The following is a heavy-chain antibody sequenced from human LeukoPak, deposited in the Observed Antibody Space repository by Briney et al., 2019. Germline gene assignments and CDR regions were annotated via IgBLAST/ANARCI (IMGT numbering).Heavy chain of an antibody. CDR1: GFTFDDYA. Sequence: GGSLRLSCAASGFTFDDYAMHWVRQAPGKGLEWVSGISWNSGSIGCADSVKGRFTISRDNAKNSLYLQMNSLRAEDTALYYCAKDSGWFGERYYFDYWGQGTLVTVSS. D-gene: IGHD3-10*01. V-gene: IGHV3-9*01. J-gene: IGHJ4*02. CDR3: AKDSGWFGERYYFDY. CDR2: ISWNSGSI.